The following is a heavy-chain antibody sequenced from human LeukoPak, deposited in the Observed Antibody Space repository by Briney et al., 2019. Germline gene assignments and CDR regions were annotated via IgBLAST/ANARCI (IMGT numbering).Heavy chain of an antibody. CDR1: GGSISSGGYY. D-gene: IGHD2-2*02. V-gene: IGHV4-61*08. CDR2: IYYSGST. Sequence: SETLSLTCTVSGGSISSGGYYWSWIRQPPGKGLEWIGYIYYSGSTNYNPSLKSRVTISVDTSKNQFSLKLSSVTAADTAVYYCARDRRDIVVVPAAIPETYYYYGMDVWGQGTTVTVSS. CDR3: ARDRRDIVVVPAAIPETYYYYGMDV. J-gene: IGHJ6*02.